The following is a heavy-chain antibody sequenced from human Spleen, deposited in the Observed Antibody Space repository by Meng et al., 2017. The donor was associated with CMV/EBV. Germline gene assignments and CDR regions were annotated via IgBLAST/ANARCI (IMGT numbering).Heavy chain of an antibody. CDR2: ISGNGGST. CDR3: AKRPTYYGSGGYHEGGFDS. CDR1: FSRYN. J-gene: IGHJ4*02. Sequence: FSRYNMNWVSQAPGKGLEWVSGISGNGGSTYYAGSVKGRFSISRDNSGDTLYLLMNSLRVEDTARYYCAKRPTYYGSGGYHEGGFDSWGQGTLVTVSS. D-gene: IGHD3-10*01. V-gene: IGHV3-23*01.